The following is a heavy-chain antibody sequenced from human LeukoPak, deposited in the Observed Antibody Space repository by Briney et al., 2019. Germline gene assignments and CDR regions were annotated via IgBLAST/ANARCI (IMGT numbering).Heavy chain of an antibody. CDR1: GGSISSGDYY. J-gene: IGHJ1*01. D-gene: IGHD3-22*01. V-gene: IGHV4-30-4*01. CDR2: IYYSGST. Sequence: SETLSLTCTVSGGSISSGDYYWSWIRQPPGKGLEWIGYIYYSGSTYYNPSLKSRVTISVDTSKNRFSLKLSSVTAADTAVYYCARGQRYYYDSSGPEYLQHWGQGTLVTVSS. CDR3: ARGQRYYYDSSGPEYLQH.